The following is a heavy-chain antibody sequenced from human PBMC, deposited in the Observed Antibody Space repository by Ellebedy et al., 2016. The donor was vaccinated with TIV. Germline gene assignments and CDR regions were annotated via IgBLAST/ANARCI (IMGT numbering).Heavy chain of an antibody. Sequence: MPSETLSLTCTVSGDSISSSDYYWGWVRQPPGKGLEWIGTVYHSGSTYYNPSLKSRVTISVDKSKDQFSLRLSSVTAADTALYYCASNGKLGTTLRYDSWGQGTLVTVSS. D-gene: IGHD1-26*01. V-gene: IGHV4-39*07. CDR3: ASNGKLGTTLRYDS. J-gene: IGHJ4*02. CDR2: VYHSGST. CDR1: GDSISSSDYY.